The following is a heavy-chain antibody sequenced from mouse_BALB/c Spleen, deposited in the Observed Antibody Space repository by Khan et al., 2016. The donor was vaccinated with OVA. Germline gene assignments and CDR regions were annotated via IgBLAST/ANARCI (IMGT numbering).Heavy chain of an antibody. CDR2: IDPFSGGT. D-gene: IGHD2-2*01. Sequence: EVQLQQSGPELMKPGASVKISCKASGYSFTSYYIHWLMQSHGKSLEWIGYIDPFSGGTTYNQKFKGKATLTVEKSSSTAYIHLSYLTSEGSAVYYCTSHGYVAWFAYWGQGTLVTVSA. CDR3: TSHGYVAWFAY. J-gene: IGHJ3*01. CDR1: GYSFTSYY. V-gene: IGHV1S135*01.